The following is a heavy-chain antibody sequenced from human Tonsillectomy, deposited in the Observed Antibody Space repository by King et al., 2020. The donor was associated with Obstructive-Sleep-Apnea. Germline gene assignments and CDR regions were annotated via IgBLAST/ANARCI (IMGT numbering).Heavy chain of an antibody. D-gene: IGHD1-26*01. CDR3: ARGAREQDY. V-gene: IGHV3-64*07. CDR1: GFRFRDFA. Sequence: VQLVESGGGLVQPGGSLRLSCSASGFRFRDFALHWVRQAPGKGLEHVSSIGSDGATIHYADSVKDRFTVSRDNSRNTLYLQMGSLRPEDMAVYYCARGAREQDYWDQGTLVVVSS. CDR2: IGSDGATI. J-gene: IGHJ4*02.